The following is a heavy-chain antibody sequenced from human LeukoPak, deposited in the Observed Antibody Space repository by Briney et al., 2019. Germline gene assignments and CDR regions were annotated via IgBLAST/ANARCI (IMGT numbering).Heavy chain of an antibody. J-gene: IGHJ4*02. D-gene: IGHD1-26*01. Sequence: SETLSLTCTVSGGSISSSNYYWGWIRQPPGKGLEWIGSIYYSGSTYYNPSLKSRVTISVDTSKRQFSLKLNSVTAADTAVYYCASRVVEPTTRFDYWGQGTLVTVSS. V-gene: IGHV4-39*01. CDR1: GGSISSSNYY. CDR3: ASRVVEPTTRFDY. CDR2: IYYSGST.